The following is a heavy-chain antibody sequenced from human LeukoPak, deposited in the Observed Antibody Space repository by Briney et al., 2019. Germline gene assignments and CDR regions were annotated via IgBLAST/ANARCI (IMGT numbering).Heavy chain of an antibody. J-gene: IGHJ4*02. CDR2: INPNSGGT. V-gene: IGHV1-2*02. CDR1: GYTFTGYY. Sequence: GASVKVSCKASGYTFTGYYMHWVRQAPGQGLEWMGWINPNSGGTNYAQKFQGRVTMTRDTSISTAYMELSRLRSDDTAVYYCARVIKMITFGGVIVIPPDYWGQGTLVTVSS. CDR3: ARVIKMITFGGVIVIPPDY. D-gene: IGHD3-16*02.